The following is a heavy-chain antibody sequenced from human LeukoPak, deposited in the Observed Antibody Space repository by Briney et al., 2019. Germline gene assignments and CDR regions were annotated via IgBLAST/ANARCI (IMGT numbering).Heavy chain of an antibody. V-gene: IGHV3-23*01. CDR2: ISGSGGST. J-gene: IGHJ4*02. CDR1: GFTFSSYA. CDR3: ARDSSSWVY. D-gene: IGHD6-6*01. Sequence: GGSLRLSCAASGFTFSSYAMSWVRQAPGKGLEWVSAISGSGGSTYYADSVKGRFTISRDNAKNSLYLQMNSLRAEDTAVYYCARDSSSWVYWGQGTLVTVSS.